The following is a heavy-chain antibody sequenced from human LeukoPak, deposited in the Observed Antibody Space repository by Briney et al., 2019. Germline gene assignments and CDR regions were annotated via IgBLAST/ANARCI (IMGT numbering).Heavy chain of an antibody. J-gene: IGHJ4*02. CDR2: INPNSGGT. D-gene: IGHD2-2*01. Sequence: ASVKVSCKASGYTFTGYYMHWVRQAPGQGLEWMGRINPNSGGTNYAQKFQGRVTMTGDTSISTAYMELSRLRSDDTAVYYCAKNGLTSERGDYWGQGTLVTVSS. CDR3: AKNGLTSERGDY. CDR1: GYTFTGYY. V-gene: IGHV1-2*06.